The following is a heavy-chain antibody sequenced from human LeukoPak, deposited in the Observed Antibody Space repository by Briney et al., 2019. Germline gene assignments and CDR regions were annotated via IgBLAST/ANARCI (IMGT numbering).Heavy chain of an antibody. D-gene: IGHD2-15*01. CDR1: GGSISSYY. V-gene: IGHV4-59*01. CDR3: ARFSKGGAFDI. Sequence: PSETLSLTCTVSGGSISSYYWSWIRQPPGKGLEWIGYIYYSGSTNYNPSLKSRVTISVDTSKNQFSLKLSSVTAADTAVYYCARFSKGGAFDIWGQGTMVTVSS. J-gene: IGHJ3*02. CDR2: IYYSGST.